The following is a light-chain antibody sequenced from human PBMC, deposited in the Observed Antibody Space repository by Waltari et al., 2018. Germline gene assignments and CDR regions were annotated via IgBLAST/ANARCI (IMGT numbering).Light chain of an antibody. CDR3: CSYAGSSPHVV. J-gene: IGLJ2*01. CDR1: RSDVGSYRF. V-gene: IGLV2-23*01. CDR2: GGS. Sequence: QSALTQPASVSGSPGQSITISCTANRSDVGSYRFVSWYHQHPGKAPKLMIYGGSQRPSGISNRFSGSKSGNTASLTISGLRAEDEADYYCCSYAGSSPHVVFDGGTKLTVL.